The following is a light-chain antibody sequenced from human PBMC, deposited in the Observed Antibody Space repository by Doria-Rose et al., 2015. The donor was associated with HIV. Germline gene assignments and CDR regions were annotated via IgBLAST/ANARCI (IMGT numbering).Light chain of an antibody. Sequence: TQSPGTLSLSPGERATLSCRASQSFSSTYLAWYQQKPGQAPSLFIYDGSTRATGIPDRFSASGSGTDFTLTINRLEPEDSALYYCHQYGTSWTFGQGTKVEI. CDR3: HQYGTSWT. J-gene: IGKJ1*01. CDR1: QSFSSTY. CDR2: DGS. V-gene: IGKV3-20*01.